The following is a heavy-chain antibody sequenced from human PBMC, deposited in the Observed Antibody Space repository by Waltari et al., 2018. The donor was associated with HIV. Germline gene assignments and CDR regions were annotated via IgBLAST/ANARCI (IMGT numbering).Heavy chain of an antibody. D-gene: IGHD3-9*01. CDR2: VYGGGNP. V-gene: IGHV4-61*02. CDR1: GASIMTAGDC. J-gene: IGHJ6*02. CDR3: ATSKGLSGKYFYGLDV. Sequence: QVQLQESGPGLANPSPTLSPTGRVFGASIMTAGDCHSWLRRSAGRGMERIGRVYGGGNPYYKPARRSRVTISIDTAKNQHSLNLTSVAAADSAVYCCATSKGLSGKYFYGLDVWGQGTTVIVSS.